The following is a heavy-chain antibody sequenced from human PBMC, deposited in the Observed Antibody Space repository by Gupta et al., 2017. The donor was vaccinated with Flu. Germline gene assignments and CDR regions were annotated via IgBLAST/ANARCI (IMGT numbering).Heavy chain of an antibody. V-gene: IGHV4-59*01. CDR3: ARAPRWPVEYTIFGGTYYYGMDV. Sequence: QVQLQESGPGLVKPSETLSLTCTVSGGSISSYYWSWIRQPPGKGLEWIGYIYYSGSTNYNPSLKSRVTISVDTSKNQFSLKLSSVTAADTAVYYCARAPRWPVEYTIFGGTYYYGMDVWGQGTTVTVSS. D-gene: IGHD3-3*01. CDR2: IYYSGST. J-gene: IGHJ6*02. CDR1: GGSISSYY.